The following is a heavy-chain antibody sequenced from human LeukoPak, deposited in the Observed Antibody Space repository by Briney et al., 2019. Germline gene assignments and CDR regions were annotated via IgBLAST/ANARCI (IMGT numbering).Heavy chain of an antibody. Sequence: GGSLRLSCAASGFTFSDYYMSWIRQAPGKGLEWISYISGGGSTIYYADSVKGRFTISRDNAKNSLYLQMNSLRSDDTAVYYCARVVGVVGAFDIWGQGTMVTVSS. V-gene: IGHV3-11*01. D-gene: IGHD3-10*01. CDR3: ARVVGVVGAFDI. J-gene: IGHJ3*02. CDR2: ISGGGSTI. CDR1: GFTFSDYY.